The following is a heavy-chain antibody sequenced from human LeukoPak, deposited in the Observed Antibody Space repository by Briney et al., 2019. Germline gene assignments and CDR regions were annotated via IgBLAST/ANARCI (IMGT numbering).Heavy chain of an antibody. CDR2: IYSSGDT. D-gene: IGHD1-1*01. CDR1: GFSVSTNY. CDR3: ARDDSWNDGRGLDN. J-gene: IGHJ4*02. V-gene: IGHV3-53*01. Sequence: GGSPRLSCAASGFSVSTNYLTWVRQAPGKGLEWVSIIYSSGDTYYADSVEGRFIISRDSSKNTLYLQMSSLRAEDTAIYYCARDDSWNDGRGLDNWGQGTLVTVSS.